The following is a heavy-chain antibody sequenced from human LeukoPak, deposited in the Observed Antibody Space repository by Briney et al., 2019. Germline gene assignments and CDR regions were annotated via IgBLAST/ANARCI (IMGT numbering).Heavy chain of an antibody. Sequence: GGSLRLSCAASGFTFSSYGMTWVRQAPGKGLEWVSYISSSSSTIYYADSVKGRFTISRDNAKKSLYLQMNILRAEDTAVYYCARDPIYTFDGPEYFQHWGQGTLVTVSS. J-gene: IGHJ1*01. D-gene: IGHD2-2*02. V-gene: IGHV3-48*04. CDR3: ARDPIYTFDGPEYFQH. CDR2: ISSSSSTI. CDR1: GFTFSSYG.